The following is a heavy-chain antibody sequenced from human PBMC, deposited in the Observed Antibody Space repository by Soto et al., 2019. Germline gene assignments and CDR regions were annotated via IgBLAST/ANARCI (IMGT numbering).Heavy chain of an antibody. Sequence: LRLSCAASAFTLSKFVMHWVRQAPGKGLEWVAVTSNDGSNTFYAGSVKGRFTISRDNSKSTVYLQMNSLRAEDTAIYYCAKDTYYYDSSGYYVFDYWGQGALVTVSS. D-gene: IGHD3-22*01. V-gene: IGHV3-30-3*01. CDR3: AKDTYYYDSSGYYVFDY. J-gene: IGHJ4*02. CDR1: AFTLSKFV. CDR2: TSNDGSNT.